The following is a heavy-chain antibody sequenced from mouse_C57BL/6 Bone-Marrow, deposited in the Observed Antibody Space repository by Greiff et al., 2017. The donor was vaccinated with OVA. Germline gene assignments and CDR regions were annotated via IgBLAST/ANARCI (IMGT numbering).Heavy chain of an antibody. CDR1: GYTFTDYY. V-gene: IGHV1-75*01. Sequence: QVQLQHSGPELVKPGASVKISCKASGYTFTDYYINWAKQRPGPGIELIGWIFPGCGSTYYNEKFKGKETFNVDKSSSTAYMLRSSLTSEDYAVYFCARDPPYDYDVEAMDYWGQGTSVTVSS. D-gene: IGHD2-4*01. J-gene: IGHJ4*01. CDR3: ARDPPYDYDVEAMDY. CDR2: IFPGCGST.